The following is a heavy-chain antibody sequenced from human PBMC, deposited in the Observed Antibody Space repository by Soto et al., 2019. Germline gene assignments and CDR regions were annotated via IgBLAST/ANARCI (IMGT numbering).Heavy chain of an antibody. V-gene: IGHV3-11*01. CDR3: ARWGVDDFWSGYYSDY. CDR1: GFTFSDYF. Sequence: GSLRLSCAASGFTFSDYFMSWIRQAPGKGLEWVSSISSSDSTIYYADSVKGRFTISRDNAKNSLYLQMNSLRAEDTAVYYCARWGVDDFWSGYYSDYWGQGTLVTVSS. CDR2: ISSSDSTI. J-gene: IGHJ4*02. D-gene: IGHD3-3*01.